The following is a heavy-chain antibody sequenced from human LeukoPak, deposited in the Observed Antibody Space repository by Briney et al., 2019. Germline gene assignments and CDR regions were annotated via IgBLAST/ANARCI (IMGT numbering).Heavy chain of an antibody. Sequence: SETLSLTCTVSGGSISSNYRSWIRQPAGKGLEWIGRIYATGSTNYNPSLKSRITMSVDTSKNQLSLKLRSVTAADTAVYYCARVGVWFGELLGNWFDPWGQGTLVTVSS. CDR2: IYATGST. CDR1: GGSISSNY. CDR3: ARVGVWFGELLGNWFDP. J-gene: IGHJ5*02. V-gene: IGHV4-4*07. D-gene: IGHD3-10*01.